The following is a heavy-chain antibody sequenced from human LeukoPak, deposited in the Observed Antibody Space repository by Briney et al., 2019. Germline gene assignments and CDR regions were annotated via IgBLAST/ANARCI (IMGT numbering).Heavy chain of an antibody. D-gene: IGHD1-1*01. CDR1: GGSISSYY. V-gene: IGHV4-4*09. CDR2: IHISGSS. CDR3: SRGAGGGTTLPFDY. Sequence: SETLSLTCPVFGGSISSYYWSWIRQPPGKGLEWIGYIHISGSSNYNPSLKSRVTISVDTSKNQSSLRLSSVSAADTAVYYCSRGAGGGTTLPFDYWGQGILVTVSS. J-gene: IGHJ4*02.